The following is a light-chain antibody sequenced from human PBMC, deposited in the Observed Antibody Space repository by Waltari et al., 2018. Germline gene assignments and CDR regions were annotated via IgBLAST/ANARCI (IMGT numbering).Light chain of an antibody. CDR3: QTGGHGTWV. CDR1: SGHSSNI. CDR2: VNSDGSH. J-gene: IGLJ3*02. V-gene: IGLV4-69*01. Sequence: QLVVTQSPSASASLGASVKLTCTLSSGHSSNIIAWLQQQPEKGPRYLMKVNSDGSHSRGDELPDRFSGSSSGAERHLTISGLQAEDEADYYCQTGGHGTWVFGGGTKLPVL.